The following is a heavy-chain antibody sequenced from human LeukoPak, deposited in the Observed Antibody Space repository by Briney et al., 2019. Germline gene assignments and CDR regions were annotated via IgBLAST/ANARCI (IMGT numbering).Heavy chain of an antibody. CDR1: GYSISSGYC. CDR3: ARSLYSGSYSTFDY. CDR2: IYHSGST. D-gene: IGHD1-26*01. V-gene: IGHV4-38-2*01. J-gene: IGHJ4*02. Sequence: SETLSLTCAVSGYSISSGYCWGWIRQPPGKGLEWIGSIYHSGSTYYNPSLKSRVTISVDTSKNQFSLKLSSVTAADTAVYYCARSLYSGSYSTFDYWGQGTLVTVSS.